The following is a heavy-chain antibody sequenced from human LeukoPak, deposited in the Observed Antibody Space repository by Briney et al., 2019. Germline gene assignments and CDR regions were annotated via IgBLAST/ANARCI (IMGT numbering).Heavy chain of an antibody. J-gene: IGHJ4*02. CDR2: INHSGST. CDR1: GGSFSGYY. D-gene: IGHD1-14*01. CDR3: ASEPGDYFDY. Sequence: PSETLSLTCAVYGGSFSGYYWSWIRQPPGKGLEWIGEINHSGSTNYNPSLKSRVTISVDTSKNQFSLKLSSVTAADTAVYYCASEPGDYFDYWGQGTLVTVSS. V-gene: IGHV4-34*01.